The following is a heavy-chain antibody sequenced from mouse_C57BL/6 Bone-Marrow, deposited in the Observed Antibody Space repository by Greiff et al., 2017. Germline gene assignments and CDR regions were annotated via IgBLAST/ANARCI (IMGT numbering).Heavy chain of an antibody. D-gene: IGHD3-2*02. CDR1: GYTFTSYW. Sequence: QVQLQQPGAELVMPGASVKLSCKASGYTFTSYWMHWVKQRPGQGLEWIGEIDPSDSYTNYNQKFKGKSTLTVDKSSSTAYMQLSSLTSEDSAVYYCAREGDSSGYVPYYFDYWGQGTTLTVSS. CDR3: AREGDSSGYVPYYFDY. V-gene: IGHV1-69*01. J-gene: IGHJ2*01. CDR2: IDPSDSYT.